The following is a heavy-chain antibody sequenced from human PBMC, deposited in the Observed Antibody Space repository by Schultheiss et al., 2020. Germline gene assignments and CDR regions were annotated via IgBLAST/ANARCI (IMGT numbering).Heavy chain of an antibody. Sequence: SVKVSCKASGGTFSSYAISWVRQAPGQGLEWMGGIIPIFGTANYAQKFQGRVTITADESTSTAYMELSSLRSEDTAVYYCAKLSYGDYGGPIDYWGQGTLVTVSS. J-gene: IGHJ4*02. CDR2: IIPIFGTA. CDR3: AKLSYGDYGGPIDY. D-gene: IGHD4-17*01. V-gene: IGHV1-69*13. CDR1: GGTFSSYA.